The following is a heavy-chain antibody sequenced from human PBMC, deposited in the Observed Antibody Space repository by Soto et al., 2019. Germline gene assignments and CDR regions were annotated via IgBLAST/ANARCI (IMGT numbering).Heavy chain of an antibody. CDR3: AKALSGYTYGPFDY. CDR2: INWKSDI. Sequence: PGGSLRLSCAVSGFTFDDNAIHWVRQAPEKGLEWVSGINWKSDIGYADSVKGRFTISRDNAENSLYLQMNSLRAEDTALYYCAKALSGYTYGPFDYWGQGTLVTVSS. D-gene: IGHD5-18*01. J-gene: IGHJ4*02. V-gene: IGHV3-9*01. CDR1: GFTFDDNA.